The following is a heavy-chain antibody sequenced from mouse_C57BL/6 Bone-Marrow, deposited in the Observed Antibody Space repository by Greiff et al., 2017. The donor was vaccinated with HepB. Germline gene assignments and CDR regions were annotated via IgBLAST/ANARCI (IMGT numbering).Heavy chain of an antibody. CDR2: ISGGGGNT. CDR1: GFTFSSYT. D-gene: IGHD3-2*02. J-gene: IGHJ3*01. Sequence: EVQLQESGGGLVKPGGSLKLSCAASGFTFSSYTMSWVRQTPEKRLEWVATISGGGGNTYYPDSVKGRFTISRDNAKNTLYLQMSSLRSEDTALYYCAREQLRLFAYWGQGTLVTVSA. CDR3: AREQLRLFAY. V-gene: IGHV5-9*01.